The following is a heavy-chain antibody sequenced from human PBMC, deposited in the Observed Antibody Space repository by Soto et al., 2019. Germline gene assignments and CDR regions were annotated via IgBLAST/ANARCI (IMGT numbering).Heavy chain of an antibody. V-gene: IGHV1-2*02. D-gene: IGHD3-3*01. CDR2: INPATGAA. CDR3: AEGGGVGVAGSAAFDM. CDR1: GYPVTAYY. Sequence: QLHLVQSGAVVKKPGASVTVSCSASGYPVTAYYMHWVRQAPGRGLEWMGGINPATGAAKYTQTFPGRGTHARGTATGTGFKGPGRPATGEPARFFWAEGGGVGVAGSAAFDMWGQGTLVTVSS. J-gene: IGHJ3*02.